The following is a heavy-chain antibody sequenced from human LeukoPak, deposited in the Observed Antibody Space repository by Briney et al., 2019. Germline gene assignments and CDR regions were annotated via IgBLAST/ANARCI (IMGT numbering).Heavy chain of an antibody. CDR1: GFTFSSYG. Sequence: GGSLRLSCAASGFTFSSYGMHWVRQAPGKGLEWVAFISNDGSNKYYADSVKGRFTISRDKSKNTLYLQMNSLRADDTAVYYCAKADSSGHDFDYWGQGTLVTVSS. CDR3: AKADSSGHDFDY. J-gene: IGHJ4*02. V-gene: IGHV3-30*18. CDR2: ISNDGSNK. D-gene: IGHD3-22*01.